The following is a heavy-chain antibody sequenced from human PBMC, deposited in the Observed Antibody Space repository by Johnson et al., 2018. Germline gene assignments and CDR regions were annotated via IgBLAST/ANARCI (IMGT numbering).Heavy chain of an antibody. V-gene: IGHV3-21*01. J-gene: IGHJ6*02. D-gene: IGHD2-21*02. Sequence: EVQLLESGGGLVKPGGSLRLSCAASGFTFSSYSMNWVRQAPGKGLEWVSSISSSSSYIYYADSVKGRSTISRDNAKTSLYLQMNSRRAEDKAVYYCARGRYCGGYCYSALHYYYYGMDVWGQGTTVTVSS. CDR3: ARGRYCGGYCYSALHYYYYGMDV. CDR1: GFTFSSYS. CDR2: ISSSSSYI.